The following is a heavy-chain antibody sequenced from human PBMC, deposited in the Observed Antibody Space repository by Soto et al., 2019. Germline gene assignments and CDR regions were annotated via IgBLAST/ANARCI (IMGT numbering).Heavy chain of an antibody. CDR2: IHPSGQPI. CDR3: ARRSSR. Sequence: EVQLVESGGGWIQPGGSLRLYCAASGFTFSTSEMYWVRKAPGKGREWVSYIHPSGQPIFYAASVKGLFTITRDNANNSMYLKRSSLSNEDSAVYYCARRSSRWSQGTM. CDR1: GFTFSTSE. V-gene: IGHV3-48*03. J-gene: IGHJ3*01.